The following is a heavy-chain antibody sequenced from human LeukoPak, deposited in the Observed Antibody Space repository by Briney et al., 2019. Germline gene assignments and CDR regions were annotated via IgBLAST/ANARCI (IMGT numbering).Heavy chain of an antibody. CDR2: IIPIFGTA. CDR1: GGTFSSYA. V-gene: IGHV1-69*13. D-gene: IGHD4-17*01. J-gene: IGHJ4*02. Sequence: ASVKVSCKASGGTFSSYAISWVRQAPGQGLEWMGGIIPIFGTANYAQKFQGRVTITADESTSTAYMELNSLRAEDTAVYYCASLSVTAAPFDYWGQGILVTVSS. CDR3: ASLSVTAAPFDY.